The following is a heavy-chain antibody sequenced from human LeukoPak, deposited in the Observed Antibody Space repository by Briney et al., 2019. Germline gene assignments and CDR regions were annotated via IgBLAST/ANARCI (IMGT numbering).Heavy chain of an antibody. CDR1: GYTLTELS. CDR2: FDPEDGET. CDR3: ATHSHYYDSRGYDY. V-gene: IGHV1-24*01. D-gene: IGHD3-22*01. Sequence: ASVKVSCKVSGYTLTELSMHWVRQAPGKGLEWMGGFDPEDGETIYAQKFQGRVTMTEDTSIDTAYMELSSLRSVDTAVYYCATHSHYYDSRGYDYWGQGTLVTVSS. J-gene: IGHJ4*02.